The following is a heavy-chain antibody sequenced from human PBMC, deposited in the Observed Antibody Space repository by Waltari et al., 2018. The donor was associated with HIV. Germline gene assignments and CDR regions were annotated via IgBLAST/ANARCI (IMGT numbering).Heavy chain of an antibody. CDR2: LTGSSSDV. Sequence: EVHLLESAGGPVQPRESLSHSCHGSGSTLRRFTITRARPAAGKGREWVGSLTGSSSDVFYGDAVRGRFTISRDNSEKTLFLQMNSLGAEDTATYFCATSWGYCGSGRCFYPFEYWGPGTLVTVSS. CDR3: ATSWGYCGSGRCFYPFEY. D-gene: IGHD2-2*01. V-gene: IGHV3-23*01. J-gene: IGHJ4*02. CDR1: GSTLRRFT.